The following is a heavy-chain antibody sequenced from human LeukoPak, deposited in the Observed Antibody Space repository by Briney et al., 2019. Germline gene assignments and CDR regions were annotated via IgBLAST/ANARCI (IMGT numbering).Heavy chain of an antibody. Sequence: SETLSLTCAVYGGSFSGYYWSWIHQPPGKGLEWIGEINHSGSTNYNPSLKSRVTISVDTSKNQFSLKLSSVTAADTAVYYCARGRAAAAYWGQGTPVTVSS. V-gene: IGHV4-34*01. CDR1: GGSFSGYY. D-gene: IGHD6-13*01. J-gene: IGHJ4*02. CDR2: INHSGST. CDR3: ARGRAAAAY.